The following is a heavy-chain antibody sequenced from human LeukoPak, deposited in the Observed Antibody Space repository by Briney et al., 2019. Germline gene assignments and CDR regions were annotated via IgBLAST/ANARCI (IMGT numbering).Heavy chain of an antibody. Sequence: GGSLRLSCAASGFTFSSYAMSRVRQAPGKGLEWVSAISGSAGFTYYADAVRGRFTVSRDISTNTVFLQMDSLRAGDTAVYYCAKEYSGYDFDCWGQGTLVTVSS. D-gene: IGHD5-12*01. CDR3: AKEYSGYDFDC. J-gene: IGHJ4*01. V-gene: IGHV3-23*01. CDR1: GFTFSSYA. CDR2: ISGSAGFT.